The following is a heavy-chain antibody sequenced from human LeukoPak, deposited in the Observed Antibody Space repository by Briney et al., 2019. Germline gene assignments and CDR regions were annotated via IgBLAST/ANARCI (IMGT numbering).Heavy chain of an antibody. V-gene: IGHV3-23*01. CDR1: GFTFSSYA. D-gene: IGHD2-15*01. J-gene: IGHJ4*02. CDR2: ISGSGGST. Sequence: GGSLRLSCAASGFTFSSYAKSWVRQAPGKGLEWVSAISGSGGSTYYADSVKGRFTISRDNSKNTLYLQMNSLRAEDTAVYYCAKDVWDIVVVVAAPVDYWGQGTLVTVSS. CDR3: AKDVWDIVVVVAAPVDY.